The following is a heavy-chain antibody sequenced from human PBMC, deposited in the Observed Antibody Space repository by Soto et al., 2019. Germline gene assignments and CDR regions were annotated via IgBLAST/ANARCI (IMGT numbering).Heavy chain of an antibody. Sequence: QVQLQESGPGLVKPSQTLSLTCTVSGDSISSGGYFWNWIRQHPGKGLEWIGYIYYSGSTDYNPSLKSRVTISVDTSKNQFSLKLRSVTAADTAVYYCARGPGIWGQGTLVTVSS. V-gene: IGHV4-31*03. CDR3: ARGPGI. CDR2: IYYSGST. CDR1: GDSISSGGYF. J-gene: IGHJ4*02.